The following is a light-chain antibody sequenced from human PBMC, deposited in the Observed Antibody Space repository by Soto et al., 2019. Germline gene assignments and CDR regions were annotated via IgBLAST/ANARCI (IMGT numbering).Light chain of an antibody. V-gene: IGKV3-20*01. Sequence: EIVLTQSPGTLSLSRGERATLSCRASQSVSSSYLAWYQQKPGQAPRLLIYGASSRATGIPDRFSGSGSGTDFTLTISRLEPDDFAVYYCQQYGSSPPITFGQGTRLEIK. J-gene: IGKJ5*01. CDR1: QSVSSSY. CDR3: QQYGSSPPIT. CDR2: GAS.